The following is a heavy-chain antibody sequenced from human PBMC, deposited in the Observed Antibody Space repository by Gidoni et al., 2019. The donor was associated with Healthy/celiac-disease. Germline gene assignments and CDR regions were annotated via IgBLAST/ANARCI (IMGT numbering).Heavy chain of an antibody. Sequence: QVQLVESGGGLVKPGGSLRLSCAASGFTFSDYYMSWIRQAPGKGLEWVSYSSSSSSYTKNEDSVKGRFTISRDNAKNSLYLQMNSLRAEDTAVYYCARADIVATIDGVSAFDYWGQGTLVTVSS. CDR1: GFTFSDYY. J-gene: IGHJ4*02. V-gene: IGHV3-11*05. CDR3: ARADIVATIDGVSAFDY. CDR2: SSSSSSYT. D-gene: IGHD5-12*01.